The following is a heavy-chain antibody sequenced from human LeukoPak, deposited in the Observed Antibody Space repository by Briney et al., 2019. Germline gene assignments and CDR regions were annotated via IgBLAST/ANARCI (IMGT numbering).Heavy chain of an antibody. V-gene: IGHV3-23*01. CDR1: GFTFSDYY. CDR2: ISGSGGST. J-gene: IGHJ4*02. CDR3: AKDQSSGWSAYYFDY. Sequence: GGSLRLSCAASGFTFSDYYMSWVRQAPGKGLEWVSAISGSGGSTYYADSVKGRFTISRDNFKNTLYLQMNSLRAEDTAVYYCAKDQSSGWSAYYFDYWGQGTLVTVSS. D-gene: IGHD6-19*01.